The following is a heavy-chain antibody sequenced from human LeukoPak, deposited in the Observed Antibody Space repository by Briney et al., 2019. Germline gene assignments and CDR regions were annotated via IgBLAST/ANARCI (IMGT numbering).Heavy chain of an antibody. Sequence: SETLSLTCAVYGGSFSGLYWGWIRQPPGKGLEWMGEINHSGSTNYNPSLKSRVTISVDTSKNQFSLKLSSVTAADTAVYYCARVAPTYYYYYYMDVWGKGTTVTVSS. V-gene: IGHV4-34*01. CDR3: ARVAPTYYYYYYMDV. J-gene: IGHJ6*03. CDR2: INHSGST. CDR1: GGSFSGLY.